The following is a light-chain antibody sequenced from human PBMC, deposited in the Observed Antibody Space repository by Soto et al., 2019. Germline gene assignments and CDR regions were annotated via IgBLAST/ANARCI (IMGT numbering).Light chain of an antibody. CDR1: SSDVGGYNY. CDR3: SSYTSSSTYV. J-gene: IGLJ1*01. Sequence: QSALIQPASVSGSPGQSIAISCTGTSSDVGGYNYVSWYQQHPGKAPKLMVYDVSNRPSGVSNRFSGSKSGNTASLTISGLQAGDEADYYCSSYTSSSTYVFGTGTKVTVL. V-gene: IGLV2-14*01. CDR2: DVS.